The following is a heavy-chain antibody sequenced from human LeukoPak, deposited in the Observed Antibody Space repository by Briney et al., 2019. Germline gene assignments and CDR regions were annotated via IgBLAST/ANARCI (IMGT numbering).Heavy chain of an antibody. CDR2: IKPSGSEK. CDR1: GFTFSNFW. J-gene: IGHJ5*02. V-gene: IGHV3-7*03. D-gene: IGHD2-15*01. CDR3: ARSYCSGTPCPRGDWFDP. Sequence: PGGSLRLSCEASGFTFSNFWMTWVRQAPGKGLEWVASIKPSGSEKFYVDSVKGRFTISRDNAKNSLYLQMNSLRVEDTALYYCARSYCSGTPCPRGDWFDPWGQGTLVTVSS.